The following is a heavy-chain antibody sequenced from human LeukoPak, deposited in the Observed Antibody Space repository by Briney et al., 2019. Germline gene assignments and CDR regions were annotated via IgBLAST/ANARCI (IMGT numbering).Heavy chain of an antibody. V-gene: IGHV3-23*01. CDR1: GFTVTNND. Sequence: GGSLRLSCAASGFTVTNNDMNWVRQAPGKGLEWVSVISGSGGSTYYADSVKGRFTISRDNSKNTLYLQMNSLRAEDTAVYYCARWDYFDYWGQGTLVTVSS. J-gene: IGHJ4*02. CDR2: ISGSGGST. CDR3: ARWDYFDY. D-gene: IGHD4-23*01.